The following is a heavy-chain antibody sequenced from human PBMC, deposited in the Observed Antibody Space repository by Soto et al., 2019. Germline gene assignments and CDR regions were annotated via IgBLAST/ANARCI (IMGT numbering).Heavy chain of an antibody. D-gene: IGHD3-10*01. CDR3: ARDPADYYGSGSYYL. CDR2: IYSGGST. Sequence: EVQLVESGGGLVQPGGSLRLSCAASGFTVSSNYMSWVRQAPGKGLEWVSVIYSGGSTYYADSVKGRFTISRDNSKNTLYLQMNSLRAEDTAVYYCARDPADYYGSGSYYLWGQGTLVTVSS. J-gene: IGHJ4*02. CDR1: GFTVSSNY. V-gene: IGHV3-66*01.